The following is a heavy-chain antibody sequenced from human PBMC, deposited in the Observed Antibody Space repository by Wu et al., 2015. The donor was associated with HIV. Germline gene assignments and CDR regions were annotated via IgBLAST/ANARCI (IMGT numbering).Heavy chain of an antibody. CDR2: IIPIFGTA. CDR3: ALGGCSSTSCYYWDYDSSGPYGRHYFDY. J-gene: IGHJ4*02. V-gene: IGHV1-69*13. D-gene: IGHD2-2*01. CDR1: GGTFSSYA. Sequence: QVQLVQSGAEVKKPGSSVKVSCKASGGTFSSYAISWVRQAPGQGLEWMGRIIPIFGTANYAQKFQGRVTITADESTSTAYMELSSLRSEDTAVYYCALGGCSSTSCYYWDYDSSGPYGRHYFDYWGQGTLVTVSS.